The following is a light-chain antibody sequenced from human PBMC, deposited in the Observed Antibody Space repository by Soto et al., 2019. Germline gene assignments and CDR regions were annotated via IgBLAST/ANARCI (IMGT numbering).Light chain of an antibody. CDR2: EVS. CDR3: GSYTRSRTYV. J-gene: IGLJ1*01. CDR1: SSDVGGYNY. Sequence: QSALTQPASVSGSTGQSITISCTGTSSDVGGYNYVSWYQQHPGKAPKLLIYEVSNRPSGVSHRFSGSKSGNTASLTISGLQAEDEADYYCGSYTRSRTYVFGTGTKLTVL. V-gene: IGLV2-14*01.